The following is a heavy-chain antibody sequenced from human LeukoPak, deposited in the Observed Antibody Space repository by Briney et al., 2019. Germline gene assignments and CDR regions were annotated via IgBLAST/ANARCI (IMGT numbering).Heavy chain of an antibody. CDR3: ARTYCRGGSCHFDY. CDR2: IYYSGST. Sequence: SETLSLTCTVSGGSISSYYWSWIRQPPGKGLEWIGYIYYSGSTDSNPSLKSRVTISVDTSKNQISLKLSSVTAADTAVYYCARTYCRGGSCHFDYWGQGPWSPSPQ. V-gene: IGHV4-59*08. D-gene: IGHD2-15*01. CDR1: GGSISSYY. J-gene: IGHJ4*02.